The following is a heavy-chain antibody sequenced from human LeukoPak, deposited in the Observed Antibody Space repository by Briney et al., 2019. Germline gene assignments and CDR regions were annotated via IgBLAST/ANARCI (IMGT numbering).Heavy chain of an antibody. CDR3: AKGLAYCGGDCYSSLYPFDC. CDR1: GFTSNTYA. D-gene: IGHD2-21*01. Sequence: PGGSLRLSCAASGFTSNTYAMNWVRQAPGKGLEWVSGISGSGANTYYAESVKGRFTISRDSSKSTLYLQMNSLRGEDTAVYHCAKGLAYCGGDCYSSLYPFDCWGQGTLVTVSS. CDR2: ISGSGANT. V-gene: IGHV3-23*01. J-gene: IGHJ4*02.